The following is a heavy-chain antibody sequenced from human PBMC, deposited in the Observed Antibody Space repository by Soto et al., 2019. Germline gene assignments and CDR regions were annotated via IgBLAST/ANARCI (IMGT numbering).Heavy chain of an antibody. CDR3: ARDRLDYDTLTGYCCWFDP. D-gene: IGHD3-9*01. V-gene: IGHV1-3*01. CDR2: VNAGNGNT. CDR1: GYTFTSYA. Sequence: ASVKVSCKASGYTFTSYAIHWVRQAPGQRLEWMGWVNAGNGNTKYSQRFQGRVTITRDTSASTAYMELSSLRSEDTAVYYCARDRLDYDTLTGYCCWFDPWGQGTLVTVSS. J-gene: IGHJ5*02.